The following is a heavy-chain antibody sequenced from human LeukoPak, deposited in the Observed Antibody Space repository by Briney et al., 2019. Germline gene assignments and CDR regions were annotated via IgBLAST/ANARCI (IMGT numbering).Heavy chain of an antibody. V-gene: IGHV4-34*01. CDR1: GGSFSGYY. J-gene: IGHJ4*02. CDR3: ARALDVLTGDFDY. Sequence: SETLSLTCAVYGGSFSGYYWSWIRQPPGKGLEWIGEINHSGSTNYNPSLKSRVTISVDTSKNQFSLKLSSVTAADTAVYYCARALDVLTGDFDYWGQGTLVTVSS. D-gene: IGHD3-9*01. CDR2: INHSGST.